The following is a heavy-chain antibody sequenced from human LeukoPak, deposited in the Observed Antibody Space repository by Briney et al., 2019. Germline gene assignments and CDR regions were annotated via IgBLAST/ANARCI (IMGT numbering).Heavy chain of an antibody. J-gene: IGHJ4*02. CDR3: ARAAGLANSPAFDY. CDR1: GGSVSSYY. D-gene: IGHD1-1*01. Sequence: SETLSLTCTVSGGSVSSYYWSWIRQPPGKALEWIGYIYSSGTTNYNPSLKSRVTISVDASKNQFSLKLGSVTAADTAIYYCARAAGLANSPAFDYWGQGALVTVSS. V-gene: IGHV4-59*02. CDR2: IYSSGTT.